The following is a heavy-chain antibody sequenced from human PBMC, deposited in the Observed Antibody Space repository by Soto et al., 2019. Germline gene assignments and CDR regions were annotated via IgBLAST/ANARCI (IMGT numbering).Heavy chain of an antibody. CDR2: ISYDGSNK. V-gene: IGHV3-30-3*01. CDR3: ARGPTPNSNPYNWFDP. CDR1: GFTFSSYA. Sequence: QVQLVESGGGVVQPGRSLRLSCAASGFTFSSYAMHWVRQAPGKGLEWVAVISYDGSNKYYADSVKGRFTISRDNSKNTLYLQMNSLSAEDTAVYYCARGPTPNSNPYNWFDPWGQGTLVTVSS. J-gene: IGHJ5*02.